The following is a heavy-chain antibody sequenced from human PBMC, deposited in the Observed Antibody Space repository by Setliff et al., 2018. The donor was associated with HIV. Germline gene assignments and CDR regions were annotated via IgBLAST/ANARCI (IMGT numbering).Heavy chain of an antibody. D-gene: IGHD2-8*02. J-gene: IGHJ4*01. V-gene: IGHV1-3*01. CDR3: ARGALLAAFDFDH. CDR1: GYTFTTYS. Sequence: GASVKVSCKASGYTFTTYSLHWVRQAPGQSLEWMGWINVGSGDTKYSQDFQGRLSLTRDTSANTVYMELSSLTSDDTAVYFCARGALLAAFDFDHWGHGTLVTVS. CDR2: INVGSGDT.